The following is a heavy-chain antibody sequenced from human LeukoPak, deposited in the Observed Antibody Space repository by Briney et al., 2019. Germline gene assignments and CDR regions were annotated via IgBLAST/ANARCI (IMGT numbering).Heavy chain of an antibody. CDR3: ARGRETTVPRGWFDP. J-gene: IGHJ5*02. V-gene: IGHV1-18*01. Sequence: ASVKVSCKASGYTFTSYGISWVRQAPGQGLEWMGWISAYNGNTNYAQKLQGRVTMTTDTSTSTAYMELRSLRSDDTAVYYCARGRETTVPRGWFDPWGQGTLVTVSS. CDR2: ISAYNGNT. D-gene: IGHD4-17*01. CDR1: GYTFTSYG.